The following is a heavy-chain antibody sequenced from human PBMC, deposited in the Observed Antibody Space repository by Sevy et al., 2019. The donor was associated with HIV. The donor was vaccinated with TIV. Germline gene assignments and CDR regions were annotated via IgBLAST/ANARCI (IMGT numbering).Heavy chain of an antibody. Sequence: SESLSLTCTVSGGSISAYYWSWIRQPPGKGLEWIEYIHYTGNTKYNPSSESRVTISVDTSKNQFSLKLSSVTAADTAIYYCARAPPVRSGDDSLNWFAPWGQGTLVTVSS. J-gene: IGHJ5*02. D-gene: IGHD5-12*01. V-gene: IGHV4-59*01. CDR1: GGSISAYY. CDR2: IHYTGNT. CDR3: ARAPPVRSGDDSLNWFAP.